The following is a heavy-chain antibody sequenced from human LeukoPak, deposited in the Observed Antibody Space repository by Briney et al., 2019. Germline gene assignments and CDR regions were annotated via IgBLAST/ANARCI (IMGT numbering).Heavy chain of an antibody. CDR3: AFGRYPFDY. V-gene: IGHV3-66*01. D-gene: IGHD3-16*02. Sequence: GGSLRLSCAASGFTVSSNYMSWVRQAPGKGLEWVSVIYSGGTIYYTDSVKGRFTISRDNSKNMLYLQMNSLTIEDTAVYYCAFGRYPFDYWGQGTLVTVSS. CDR1: GFTVSSNY. J-gene: IGHJ4*02. CDR2: IYSGGTI.